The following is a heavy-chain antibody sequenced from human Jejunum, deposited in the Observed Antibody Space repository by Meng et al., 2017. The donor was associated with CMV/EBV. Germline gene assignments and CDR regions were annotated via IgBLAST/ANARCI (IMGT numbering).Heavy chain of an antibody. CDR2: LSYDGNNK. Sequence: NTYAIQWVRLAPGKGLEWVSVLSYDGNNKYYADSVKGRFTISRDNSSKTVFLQMNSLRAEDSAVYYCARAVAAYHYSYYGMDVWGQGTTVTVSS. CDR1: NTYA. CDR3: ARAVAAYHYSYYGMDV. D-gene: IGHD6-19*01. J-gene: IGHJ6*02. V-gene: IGHV3-30-3*01.